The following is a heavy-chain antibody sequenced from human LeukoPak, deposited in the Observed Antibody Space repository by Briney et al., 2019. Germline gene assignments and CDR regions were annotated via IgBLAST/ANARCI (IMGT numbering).Heavy chain of an antibody. V-gene: IGHV3-13*01. J-gene: IGHJ3*02. CDR2: IGTAGDT. CDR1: GFTFSSYA. D-gene: IGHD2-21*01. CDR3: AGSRGEDAFDI. Sequence: GGSLRLSCAASGFTFSSYAMSWVRQAPGKGLEWVSAIGTAGDTYYPGSVKGRFTISRENAKNSLYLQMNSLRAGDTAVYYCAGSRGEDAFDIWGQGTMVTVSS.